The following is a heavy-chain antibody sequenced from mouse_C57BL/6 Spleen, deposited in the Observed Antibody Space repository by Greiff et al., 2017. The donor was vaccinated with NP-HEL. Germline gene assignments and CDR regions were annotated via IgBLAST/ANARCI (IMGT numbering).Heavy chain of an antibody. V-gene: IGHV3-6*01. D-gene: IGHD1-1*01. CDR1: GYSITSGYY. Sequence: VQLQQSGPGLVKPSQSLSLTCSVTGYSITSGYYWNWIRQFPGNKLEWMGYISYDGSNNYNPSLKNRISITRDTSKNQFFLKLNSVTTEDTATYYCARRGYYEDYWGQGTTLTVSS. CDR3: ARRGYYEDY. J-gene: IGHJ2*01. CDR2: ISYDGSN.